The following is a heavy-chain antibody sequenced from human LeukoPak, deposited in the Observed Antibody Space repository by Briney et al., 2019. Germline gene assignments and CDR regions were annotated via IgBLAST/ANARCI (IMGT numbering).Heavy chain of an antibody. V-gene: IGHV1-2*02. CDR3: ARVFSYCSGTGCYLLFYYGR. CDR2: SNLNSGVS. D-gene: IGHD2-2*01. Sequence: GASETLSFNASGYTFTGNYLHWMRQPPPPGLERMGWSNLNSGVSKYARKFHGRVTMTSDTSISTAYMELLRLTSLGTAVDYCARVFSYCSGTGCYLLFYYGRWGQGTLVTVSS. J-gene: IGHJ1*01. CDR1: GYTFTGNY.